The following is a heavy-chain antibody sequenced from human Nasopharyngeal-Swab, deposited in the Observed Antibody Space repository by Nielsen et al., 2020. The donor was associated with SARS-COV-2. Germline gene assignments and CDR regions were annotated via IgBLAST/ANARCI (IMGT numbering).Heavy chain of an antibody. V-gene: IGHV4-59*01. CDR2: FYFRGSI. J-gene: IGHJ6*03. D-gene: IGHD3-3*01. CDR3: ARGPDRNYDFWSGYYTPSSCYYAYMDV. Sequence: WSGRCPGKGLEWMGYFYFRGSINDNPSLKRRGTISVDTSKNQFSLKLSSVTAADTAVYFCARGPDRNYDFWSGYYTPSSCYYAYMDVWGKGTTVTVSS.